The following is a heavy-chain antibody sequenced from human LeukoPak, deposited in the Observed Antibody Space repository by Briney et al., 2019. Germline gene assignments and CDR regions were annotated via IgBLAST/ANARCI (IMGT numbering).Heavy chain of an antibody. J-gene: IGHJ4*02. CDR2: IYHSGST. Sequence: SETLSLTCAVSGGSISSGGYSWSWIRQPPGKGLEWIGYIYHSGSTYYNPSLKSRVTISVDRSKNQFSLKLSSVTAADTAAYYRATVDTEIWYFDYWGQGTLVTVSS. V-gene: IGHV4-30-2*01. D-gene: IGHD5-18*01. CDR1: GGSISSGGYS. CDR3: ATVDTEIWYFDY.